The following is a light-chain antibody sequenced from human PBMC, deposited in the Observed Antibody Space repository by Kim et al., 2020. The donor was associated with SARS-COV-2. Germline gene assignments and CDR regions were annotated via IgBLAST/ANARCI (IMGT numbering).Light chain of an antibody. J-gene: IGLJ2*01. CDR3: SSYTSSSCVV. CDR2: DVS. CDR1: SSDVGGYNY. V-gene: IGLV2-14*03. Sequence: QPVLTQPASVSGSPGQSITISCTGTSSDVGGYNYVSWYQQHPGKAPKLMIYDVSNRPSGVSNRFSGSKSGNTASLTISGLQAEDEADYYCSSYTSSSCVVFGGGTQLTVL.